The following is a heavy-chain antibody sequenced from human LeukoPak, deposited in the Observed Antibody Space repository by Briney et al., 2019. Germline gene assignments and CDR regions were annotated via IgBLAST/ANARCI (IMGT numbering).Heavy chain of an antibody. CDR2: MNPNSGNT. Sequence: VASVKVSCKASGYTFTSYDINWVRQATGQGLEWMGWMNPNSGNTGYAQKFQGRVTMTRNTSISTAYMELSSLTSDDTAIYYCARGGSSSYQVAYYYYNMDVWGKGTTVTVSS. V-gene: IGHV1-8*01. CDR1: GYTFTSYD. CDR3: ARGGSSSYQVAYYYYNMDV. D-gene: IGHD6-6*01. J-gene: IGHJ6*03.